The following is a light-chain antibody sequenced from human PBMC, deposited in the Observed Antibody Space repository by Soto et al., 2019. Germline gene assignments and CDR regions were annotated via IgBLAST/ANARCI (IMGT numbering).Light chain of an antibody. CDR3: SAYTVSRTYV. CDR1: SSDVGAYNF. Sequence: QSALTQPASVSASPGQSITISCTRTSSDVGAYNFVSWHQQHPGKAPKLMIYNVYDRPSGISYRFSGSKSGSTASLTISGLQGEDEADYYCSAYTVSRTYVFGTGTKVTVL. CDR2: NVY. J-gene: IGLJ1*01. V-gene: IGLV2-14*03.